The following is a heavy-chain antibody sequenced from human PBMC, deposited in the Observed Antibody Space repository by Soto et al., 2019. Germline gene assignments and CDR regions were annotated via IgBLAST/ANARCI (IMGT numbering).Heavy chain of an antibody. J-gene: IGHJ4*02. CDR3: AARVGATPPKS. CDR2: IYYSGSA. V-gene: IGHV4-61*01. D-gene: IGHD1-26*01. Sequence: QVQLQESGPGLVKPSETLSLSCTVSGGSVSSDSYHWCWIRQPPGKGLEWIGNIYYSGSANYNPSLKSRVPISVDTSKNQFSLKLSSVTAADTAVYYCAARVGATPPKSWGQGTLVIVSS. CDR1: GGSVSSDSYH.